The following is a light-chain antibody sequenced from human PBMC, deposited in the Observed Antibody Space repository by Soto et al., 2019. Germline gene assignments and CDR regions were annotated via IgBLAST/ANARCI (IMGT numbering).Light chain of an antibody. CDR2: GAS. V-gene: IGKV3-20*01. CDR3: QHYNSYSEA. Sequence: EIVLTQSPGTLSLSPGERATLSCRASQSVSSSQLAWYQHKPGQAPRLLIFGASSRATAIPDRFSGSGSGTDFTLTISRLEPDDFATYYCQHYNSYSEAFGQGTKVELK. CDR1: QSVSSSQ. J-gene: IGKJ1*01.